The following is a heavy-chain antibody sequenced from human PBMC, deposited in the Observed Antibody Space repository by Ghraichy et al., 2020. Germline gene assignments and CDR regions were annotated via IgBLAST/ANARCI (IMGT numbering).Heavy chain of an antibody. J-gene: IGHJ4*02. V-gene: IGHV3-66*01. CDR2: FYIVDTT. D-gene: IGHD4-23*01. Sequence: LEWVSVFYIVDTTYYADSVKGRFTMSRDNSQNTLYLQMNSLRADDTDVYYCARGQVVTISTPADYWGQG. CDR3: ARGQVVTISTPADY.